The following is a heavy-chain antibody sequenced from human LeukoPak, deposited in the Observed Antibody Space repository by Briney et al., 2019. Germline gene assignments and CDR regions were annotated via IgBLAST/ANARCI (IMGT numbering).Heavy chain of an antibody. Sequence: SETLSLTCAVYGGSFSGYYWSWIRQPPVKGLEWIGEINHSGSTNYNPSLKSRVTISVDTSKNQFSLKLSSVTAADTAVYYCATPTGDSSGYYFDYWGQGTLVTVSS. CDR3: ATPTGDSSGYYFDY. J-gene: IGHJ4*02. V-gene: IGHV4-34*01. D-gene: IGHD3-22*01. CDR1: GGSFSGYY. CDR2: INHSGST.